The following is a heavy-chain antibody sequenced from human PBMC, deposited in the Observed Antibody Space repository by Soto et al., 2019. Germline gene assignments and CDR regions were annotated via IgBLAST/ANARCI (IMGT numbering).Heavy chain of an antibody. CDR3: ARQAVYCSGGSCYYYGMDV. CDR2: INASNGNT. J-gene: IGHJ6*02. D-gene: IGHD2-15*01. Sequence: ASVKVSCKASGYTFTSYAMHWVRQAPGQRLEWMGWINASNGNTKYSQKFQGRVTITRDTSASTAYMELSSLRSEDTAVYYCARQAVYCSGGSCYYYGMDVWGQGTTVTVSS. CDR1: GYTFTSYA. V-gene: IGHV1-3*01.